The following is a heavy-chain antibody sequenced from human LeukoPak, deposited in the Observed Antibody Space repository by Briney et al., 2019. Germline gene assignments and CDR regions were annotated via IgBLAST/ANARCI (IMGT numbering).Heavy chain of an antibody. V-gene: IGHV4-59*01. Sequence: SETLSLTCTVSGGSISSYYWSWIRQPPGKGLEWIGYIYYSGSTNYNPSLRSRVTISVDTSKNQFSLDLRSVTAADTAVYYCARGPHYHDSSGYSPSYSYAMDVWGQGTTDTVSS. D-gene: IGHD3-22*01. J-gene: IGHJ6*02. CDR1: GGSISSYY. CDR3: ARGPHYHDSSGYSPSYSYAMDV. CDR2: IYYSGST.